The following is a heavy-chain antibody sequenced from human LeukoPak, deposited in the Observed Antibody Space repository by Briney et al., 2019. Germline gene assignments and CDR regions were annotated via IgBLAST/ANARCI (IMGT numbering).Heavy chain of an antibody. CDR3: ATVSYYYDSSGYQGYFQH. J-gene: IGHJ1*01. D-gene: IGHD3-22*01. CDR2: FDPEDGET. CDR1: VYTLTELS. Sequence: ASVKVSCKVSVYTLTELSIHWVRQAPGKGLDWMGGFDPEDGETIYAQRFQGRVTMTKDTSTDTAYMELSSLRSEDAAVYYCATVSYYYDSSGYQGYFQHWGQGTLVTVSS. V-gene: IGHV1-24*01.